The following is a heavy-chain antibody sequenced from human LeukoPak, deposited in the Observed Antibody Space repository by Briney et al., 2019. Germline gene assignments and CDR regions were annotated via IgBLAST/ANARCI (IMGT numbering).Heavy chain of an antibody. CDR1: RGSISSSSYY. CDR2: IYYSGST. CDR3: ARQDYDFASFDY. Sequence: SETLSLTCTVSRGSISSSSYYWGWIRQPPGKGLEWIGSIYYSGSTYYNPSLKSRVTISVDMSKNQFSLKLSSVTAADTAVYYCARQDYDFASFDYWGQGTLVTVSS. D-gene: IGHD3-3*01. V-gene: IGHV4-39*01. J-gene: IGHJ4*02.